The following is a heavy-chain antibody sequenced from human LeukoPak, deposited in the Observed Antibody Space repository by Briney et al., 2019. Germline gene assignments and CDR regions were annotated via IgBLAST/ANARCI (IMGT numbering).Heavy chain of an antibody. V-gene: IGHV4-59*11. D-gene: IGHD6-19*01. CDR3: ARVESSSGWDNPLDY. CDR1: GGSISSHY. J-gene: IGHJ4*02. CDR2: IYYSGST. Sequence: SETLSVTCTVSGGSISSHYWSWIRQPPGKGLEWIGYIYYSGSTNYNPSLKSRVTISVDTSKNQFSLKLSSVTAADTAVYYCARVESSSGWDNPLDYWGQGTLVTVSS.